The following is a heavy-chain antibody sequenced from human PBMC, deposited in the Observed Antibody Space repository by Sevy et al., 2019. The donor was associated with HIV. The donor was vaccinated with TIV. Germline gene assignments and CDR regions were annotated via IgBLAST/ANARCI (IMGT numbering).Heavy chain of an antibody. J-gene: IGHJ6*02. CDR3: ARRGIQLRGSDYFYYGLDV. D-gene: IGHD1-1*01. V-gene: IGHV5-51*01. CDR1: GYSFSTYW. CDR2: IFPGDSDT. Sequence: GESLKISCKGSGYSFSTYWIAWVRQMPGKGLELMGLIFPGDSDTRYSPSFQGQVTISAEKYIRTTYMQWNSLKASDTATYYCARRGIQLRGSDYFYYGLDVWGQGTTVTVSS.